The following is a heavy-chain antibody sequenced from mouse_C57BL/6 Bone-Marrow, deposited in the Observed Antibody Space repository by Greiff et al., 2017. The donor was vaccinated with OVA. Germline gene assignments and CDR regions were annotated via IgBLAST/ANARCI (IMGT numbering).Heavy chain of an antibody. V-gene: IGHV3-6*01. J-gene: IGHJ3*01. Sequence: EVQLQQSGPGLVKPSQSLSLTCSVTGYSITSVYSWNWIRQFPGNKLEWMGYISYDGSNNYNPSLKNRISITRDTSKNQFFLKLNSVTTEDTATYYCARAGSNYPFAYWGQGTLVTVSA. CDR1: GYSITSVYS. D-gene: IGHD2-5*01. CDR3: ARAGSNYPFAY. CDR2: ISYDGSN.